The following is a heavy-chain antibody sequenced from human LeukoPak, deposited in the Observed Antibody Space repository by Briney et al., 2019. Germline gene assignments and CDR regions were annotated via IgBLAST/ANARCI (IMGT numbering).Heavy chain of an antibody. V-gene: IGHV3-30*18. CDR1: GFTLSNYG. Sequence: GGSLRLSCAASGFTLSNYGMHWVRQAPGKGLEWVAVILYDGSNGYYADSVKGRFIISRDNSKNTLYLQMNSLRAEDTAIYYCAKDPCSSTSCPKPRYFFDYWGQGTLVTLSS. D-gene: IGHD2-2*01. CDR2: ILYDGSNG. CDR3: AKDPCSSTSCPKPRYFFDY. J-gene: IGHJ4*02.